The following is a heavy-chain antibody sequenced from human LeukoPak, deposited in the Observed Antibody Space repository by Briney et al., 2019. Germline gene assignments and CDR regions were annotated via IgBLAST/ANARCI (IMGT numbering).Heavy chain of an antibody. D-gene: IGHD3-10*01. CDR2: MNPNSGGT. CDR3: ASVYGSGSYYGMDV. V-gene: IGHV1-8*01. J-gene: IGHJ6*02. CDR1: GYPFTTYD. Sequence: ASVKVSCKASGYPFTTYDINWVRQAPGQGLEWVAWMNPNSGGTVYAQKFQGRVTITADKSTSTAYMELSSLRSEDTAVYYCASVYGSGSYYGMDVWGQGTTVTVSS.